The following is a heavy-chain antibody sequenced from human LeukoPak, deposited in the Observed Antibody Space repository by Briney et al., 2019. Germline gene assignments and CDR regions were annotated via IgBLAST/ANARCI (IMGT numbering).Heavy chain of an antibody. J-gene: IGHJ6*02. Sequence: SVKVSCTASGGTFSSYAISWVRQAPGQGLERMGGIIPIFGTANYAQKFQGRVTITADESTSTAYMELSSLRSEDTAVYYCAWGLSVGSYYYYGMDVWGQGTTVTVSS. D-gene: IGHD7-27*01. CDR3: AWGLSVGSYYYYGMDV. CDR1: GGTFSSYA. CDR2: IIPIFGTA. V-gene: IGHV1-69*01.